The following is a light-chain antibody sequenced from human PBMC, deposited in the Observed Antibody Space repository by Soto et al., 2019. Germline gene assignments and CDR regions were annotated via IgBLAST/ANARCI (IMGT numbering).Light chain of an antibody. Sequence: DIQLTQSPSTLSASVGDRVTITCRASQSITTWLAWYQQKPGKAPKLLIYGASTLQSGVPSRFTGSGFGTEFSLTISSLQPDDFGTYSCQQYDAYPITFGQGTRLEIK. V-gene: IGKV1-5*03. CDR2: GAS. CDR1: QSITTW. CDR3: QQYDAYPIT. J-gene: IGKJ5*01.